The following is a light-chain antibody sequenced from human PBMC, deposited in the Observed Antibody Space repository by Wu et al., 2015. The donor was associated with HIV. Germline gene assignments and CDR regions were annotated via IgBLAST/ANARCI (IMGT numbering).Light chain of an antibody. CDR2: VAS. J-gene: IGKJ2*03. CDR3: QQYVASGYS. V-gene: IGKV3-20*01. Sequence: EIVLTQSPGTLSLSPGERATLSCRASQSVSSYSLAWYQQKPGQAPRLLIYVASSRATGIPDRFSGGGSGTDFTLTISRLEPEDFAVYFCQQYVASGYSFGQGTKLEIK. CDR1: QSVSSYS.